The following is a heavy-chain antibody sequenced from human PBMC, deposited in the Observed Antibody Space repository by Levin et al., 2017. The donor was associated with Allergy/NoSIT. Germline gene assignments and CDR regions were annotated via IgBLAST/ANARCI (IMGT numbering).Heavy chain of an antibody. V-gene: IGHV4-59*08. CDR1: GGSIRSYH. CDR3: ARHVYPDGSPFDS. D-gene: IGHD3-10*01. CDR2: FSYSGDT. Sequence: PSETLSLTCSVSGGSIRSYHWSWVRQPPGKGLEWIGHFSYSGDTNYNPSLKSRVTVSLDASENHFSLKLTSVTAADTAVYYCARHVYPDGSPFDSWGLGSLVTVSS. J-gene: IGHJ4*02.